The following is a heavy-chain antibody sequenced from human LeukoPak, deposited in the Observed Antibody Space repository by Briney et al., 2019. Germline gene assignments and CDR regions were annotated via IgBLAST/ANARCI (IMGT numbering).Heavy chain of an antibody. V-gene: IGHV3-9*01. CDR2: ISWNSGSI. Sequence: RRSLRLSCAASGFTFDDYAMHWVRQAPGKGLEWVSGISWNSGSIGYADSVKGRFTISRDNAKNSLYLQMNSLRAEDTAVYYCARGRWSFDYWGQGTLVTVSS. D-gene: IGHD5-24*01. CDR3: ARGRWSFDY. J-gene: IGHJ4*02. CDR1: GFTFDDYA.